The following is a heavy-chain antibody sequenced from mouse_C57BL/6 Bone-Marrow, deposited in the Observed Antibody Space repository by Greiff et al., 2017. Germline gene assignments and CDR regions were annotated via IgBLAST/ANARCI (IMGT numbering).Heavy chain of an antibody. D-gene: IGHD4-1*01. J-gene: IGHJ2*01. CDR2: ISNGGGST. CDR1: GFTFSDYY. V-gene: IGHV5-12*01. CDR3: ARRQNWAFDY. Sequence: EVMLVESGGGLVQPGGSLKLSCAASGFTFSDYYMYWVRQTPEKRLEWVAYISNGGGSTYYPDTVKGRFTISRDNAKNTLYLQMSRLKSEDTAMYYCARRQNWAFDYWGQGTTLTVSS.